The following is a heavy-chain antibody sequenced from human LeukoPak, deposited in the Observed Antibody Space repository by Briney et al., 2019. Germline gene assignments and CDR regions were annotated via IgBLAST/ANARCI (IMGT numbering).Heavy chain of an antibody. CDR3: ARVRVSGWNDCLGY. CDR1: GYTFTGYY. V-gene: IGHV1-2*02. CDR2: INPNSGGT. D-gene: IGHD1-1*01. Sequence: ASVKVSCKASGYTFTGYYMHWVRQAPGQGLEWMGWINPNSGGTNYAQKLQGRVTMTTDTSTSTAYMELRSLRSDDTAVYYCARVRVSGWNDCLGYWGQGTLVTVSS. J-gene: IGHJ4*02.